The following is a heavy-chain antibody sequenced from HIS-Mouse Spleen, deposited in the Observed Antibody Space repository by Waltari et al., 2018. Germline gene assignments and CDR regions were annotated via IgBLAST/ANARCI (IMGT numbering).Heavy chain of an antibody. V-gene: IGHV4-39*07. J-gene: IGHJ2*01. Sequence: QLQLQESGPGLVKPSETLSLTCPVPGGSIRSSSYYWGWLRQPPGKGLEWIGSIYYSGSTYYNPSLKSRVTISVDTSKNQFSLKLSSVTAADTAVYYCAREIPYSSSWYDWYFDLWGRGTLVTVSS. CDR3: AREIPYSSSWYDWYFDL. D-gene: IGHD6-13*01. CDR2: IYYSGST. CDR1: GGSIRSSSYY.